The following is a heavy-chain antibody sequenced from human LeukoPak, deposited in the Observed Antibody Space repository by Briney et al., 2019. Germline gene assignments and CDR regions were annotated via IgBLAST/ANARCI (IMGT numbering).Heavy chain of an antibody. J-gene: IGHJ5*02. CDR3: AKDRRNAIWSGDLNWFDP. CDR1: GFTFSSYA. CDR2: ISGSGGST. Sequence: GGSLRLSCAASGFTFSSYAMSWVRQAPGKGLEWVSAISGSGGSTYYADSVKGRFTISRDNSKNTLYLQMNSLRAEDTAVYYCAKDRRNAIWSGDLNWFDPWGQGTLVTVSS. D-gene: IGHD3-10*01. V-gene: IGHV3-23*01.